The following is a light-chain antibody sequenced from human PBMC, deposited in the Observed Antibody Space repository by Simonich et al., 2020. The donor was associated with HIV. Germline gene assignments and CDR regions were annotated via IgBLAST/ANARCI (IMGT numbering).Light chain of an antibody. V-gene: IGKV3-15*01. CDR3: QQYNNWPPPIT. CDR1: QSVSTN. Sequence: EIVMTQSPATLSVSPGERATLSCGASQSVSTNLARYQQKPGQAPRLLISGASTRAPGIPARFSGSGSGTEFTLTISSLQSEDFAVYYCQQYNNWPPPITFGQGTRLEIK. CDR2: GAS. J-gene: IGKJ5*01.